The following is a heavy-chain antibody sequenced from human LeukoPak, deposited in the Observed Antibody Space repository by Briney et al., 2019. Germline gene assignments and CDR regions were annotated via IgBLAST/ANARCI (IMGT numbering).Heavy chain of an antibody. Sequence: RGESLKISCKGSGYSFTSYWIGWVRQMPGKGLEWMGIIYPGDSDTRYSPSFQGQVTISADKSISTAYLQWSSLKASDTAMYYCARHVTMVRGYYYYYYMDVWGKGTTVTVSS. D-gene: IGHD3-10*01. J-gene: IGHJ6*03. CDR3: ARHVTMVRGYYYYYYMDV. V-gene: IGHV5-51*01. CDR2: IYPGDSDT. CDR1: GYSFTSYW.